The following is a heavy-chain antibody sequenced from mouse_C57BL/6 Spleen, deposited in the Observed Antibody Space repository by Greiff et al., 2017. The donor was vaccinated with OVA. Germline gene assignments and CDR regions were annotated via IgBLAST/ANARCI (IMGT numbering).Heavy chain of an antibody. D-gene: IGHD2-3*01. CDR3: ALIYDGYYLDY. V-gene: IGHV1-76*01. J-gene: IGHJ2*01. CDR2: IYPGSGNT. CDR1: GYTFTDYY. Sequence: VQLQQSGAELVRPGASVKLSCKASGYTFTDYYINWVKQRPGQGLEWIARIYPGSGNTYYNEKFKGKATLTAEKSSSTAYMQLSSLTSEDSAVYFCALIYDGYYLDYWGQGTTLTVSS.